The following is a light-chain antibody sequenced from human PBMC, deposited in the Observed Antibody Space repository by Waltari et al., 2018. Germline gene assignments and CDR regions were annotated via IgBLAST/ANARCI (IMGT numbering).Light chain of an antibody. J-gene: IGKJ1*01. CDR2: GAT. Sequence: IVLTQSPGTLSLSPGERATLSCRASQSVSRSLAWYQQKPGQAPKHPIDGATTRATGSADRLTGSGSGTDFSLTISSLEPEDFAIYFCQHYVRLPATFGQGTKVEIK. CDR1: QSVSRS. V-gene: IGKV3-20*01. CDR3: QHYVRLPAT.